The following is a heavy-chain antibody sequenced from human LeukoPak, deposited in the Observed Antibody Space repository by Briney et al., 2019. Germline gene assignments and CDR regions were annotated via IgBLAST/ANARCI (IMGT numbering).Heavy chain of an antibody. Sequence: SQTLSLTCAISRDSLSSKSAAWNWVRQSPSRGLEWLGSTYYRSKWYNDYAVSVKSRITINPDTSKNQFSLQLNSVTAEDTDVYYCARSCSGGSCHIDWFDPWGQGTLVTVSS. CDR1: RDSLSSKSAA. D-gene: IGHD2-15*01. CDR3: ARSCSGGSCHIDWFDP. V-gene: IGHV6-1*01. J-gene: IGHJ5*02. CDR2: TYYRSKWYN.